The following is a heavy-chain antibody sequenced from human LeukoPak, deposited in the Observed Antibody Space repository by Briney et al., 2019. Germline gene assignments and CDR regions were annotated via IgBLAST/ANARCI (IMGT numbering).Heavy chain of an antibody. J-gene: IGHJ5*02. Sequence: SETLSLTCTVSGGSISSYYWSWIRQPPGKGLEWIGYIYYSGSTNYNPSLKSRVTISVDTSKNQFSLKLSSVTAADTAAYYCATVDTATNWFDPWGQGTLVTVSS. V-gene: IGHV4-59*12. CDR1: GGSISSYY. CDR2: IYYSGST. CDR3: ATVDTATNWFDP. D-gene: IGHD5-18*01.